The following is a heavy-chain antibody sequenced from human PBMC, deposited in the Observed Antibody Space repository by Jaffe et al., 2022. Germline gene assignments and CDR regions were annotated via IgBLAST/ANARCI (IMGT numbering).Heavy chain of an antibody. CDR1: GGSISSSSYY. J-gene: IGHJ3*02. V-gene: IGHV4-39*01. D-gene: IGHD6-19*01. Sequence: QLQLQESGPGLVKPSETLSLTCTVSGGSISSSSYYWGWIRQPPGKGLEWIGSIYYSGSTYYNPSLKSRVTISVDTSKNQFSLKLSSVTAADTAVYYCASSGWYYAFDIWGQGTMVTVSS. CDR2: IYYSGST. CDR3: ASSGWYYAFDI.